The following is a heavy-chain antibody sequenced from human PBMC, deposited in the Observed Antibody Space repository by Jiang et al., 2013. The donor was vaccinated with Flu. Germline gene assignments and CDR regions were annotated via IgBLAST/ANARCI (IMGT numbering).Heavy chain of an antibody. CDR1: LFTFTNYA. Sequence: VQLVESGGGLVQPGGSLRLSCAASLFTFTNYAMSWVRQAPGKGLEWVSTISGSGGSTFYADSVKGRFTISRDNSKNTLYLQMNSLGAEDTAVYYCAKDRVISSHPGGLYDYWGQGTLVTVSS. D-gene: IGHD2-21*01. J-gene: IGHJ4*02. CDR2: ISGSGGST. CDR3: AKDRVISSHPGGLYDY. V-gene: IGHV3-23*04.